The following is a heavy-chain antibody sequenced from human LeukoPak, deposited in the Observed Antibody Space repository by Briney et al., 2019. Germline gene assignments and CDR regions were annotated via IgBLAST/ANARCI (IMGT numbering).Heavy chain of an antibody. J-gene: IGHJ6*02. D-gene: IGHD5-18*01. CDR1: GFTFSSYA. CDR3: AKGGTGYSYGDYYYYGMDV. Sequence: PGGSLRLSCAASGFTFSSYAMSWVRQAPGKGLEWVSVISGSGGSTYYADSVKGRFTISRDNSKNTLYLQMNSLRAEDTAVYYCAKGGTGYSYGDYYYYGMDVWGQGTTVTVSS. CDR2: ISGSGGST. V-gene: IGHV3-23*01.